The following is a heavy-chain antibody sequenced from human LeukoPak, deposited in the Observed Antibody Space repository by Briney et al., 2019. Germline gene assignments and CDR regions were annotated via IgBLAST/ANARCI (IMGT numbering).Heavy chain of an antibody. J-gene: IGHJ4*02. CDR3: AREAGITGTFFDY. V-gene: IGHV1-2*06. D-gene: IGHD1-20*01. CDR2: INPNSGGT. CDR1: GYTFTDYY. Sequence: ASVKVSCKASGYTFTDYYMHWVRQAPGQGLEWVGRINPNSGGTNYAQMLQGRVTMTRDTSINTAYMELSSLRSDDTAVYYCAREAGITGTFFDYWGQGILVTVSS.